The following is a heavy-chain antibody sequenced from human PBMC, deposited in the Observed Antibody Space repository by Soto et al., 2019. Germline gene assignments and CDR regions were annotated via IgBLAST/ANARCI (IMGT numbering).Heavy chain of an antibody. V-gene: IGHV4-34*01. Sequence: QVQLQQWGAGLLKPSETLSLTCAVYGGSFSGYYWSWIRQPPGKGLEWIGEINHSGSTNYNPSLKSRVTISVDTSKNQFSLKLSSVTAADTAVYYCARVLAVIFYYYYGMDVWGQGTTLTVSS. CDR1: GGSFSGYY. CDR2: INHSGST. CDR3: ARVLAVIFYYYYGMDV. J-gene: IGHJ6*02.